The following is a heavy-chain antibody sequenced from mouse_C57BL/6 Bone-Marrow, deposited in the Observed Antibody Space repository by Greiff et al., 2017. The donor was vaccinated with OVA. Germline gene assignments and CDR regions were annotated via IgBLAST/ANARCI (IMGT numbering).Heavy chain of an antibody. CDR2: ILPSIGRT. J-gene: IGHJ1*03. D-gene: IGHD1-2*01. CDR3: ARQLLRLRYFDV. V-gene: IGHV15-2*01. Sequence: QVQLQQSGSELRSPGSSVKLSCKDFDSEVFPIAYMSWVRQTPGHGFEWIEVILPSIGRTIYGEKFEDKATLDADTLSNTAYLELNSLTSEDSAIYYCARQLLRLRYFDVWGTGTTVTVSS. CDR1: DSEVFPIAY.